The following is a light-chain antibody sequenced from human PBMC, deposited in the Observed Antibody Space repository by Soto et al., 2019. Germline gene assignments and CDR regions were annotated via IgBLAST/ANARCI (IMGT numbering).Light chain of an antibody. CDR3: LQDYRYPLT. Sequence: AIQMTQSPSSLSASVGDRVTITCRASQGIGTDFGWYQQKPGKAPKLLIYTASSLQSGVPSRFSGSGSGTDFTLTISSLQPEDFATYYCLQDYRYPLTFGGGTKVEI. V-gene: IGKV1-6*01. CDR2: TAS. CDR1: QGIGTD. J-gene: IGKJ4*01.